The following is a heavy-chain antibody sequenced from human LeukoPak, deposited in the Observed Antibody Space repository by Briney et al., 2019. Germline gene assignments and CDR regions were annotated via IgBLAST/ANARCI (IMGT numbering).Heavy chain of an antibody. D-gene: IGHD2-15*01. CDR1: GFTFSSYA. CDR2: ISGSGGRA. J-gene: IGHJ4*02. CDR3: AKDLWGFVEVAAILDY. V-gene: IGHV3-23*01. Sequence: GGSLRLSCAASGFTFSSYAMSWVRQAPGKGLEWVSGISGSGGRADYADSVKGRFTISRDNSKKTLYLLMNSLRAEDTALYYCAKDLWGFVEVAAILDYWGQGTLVTVSS.